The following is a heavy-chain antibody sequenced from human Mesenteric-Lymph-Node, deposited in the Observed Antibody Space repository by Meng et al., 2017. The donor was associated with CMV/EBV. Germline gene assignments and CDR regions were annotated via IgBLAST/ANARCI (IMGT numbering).Heavy chain of an antibody. CDR3: ARERGDY. CDR1: GFIFSDYY. CDR2: ISDRGDSI. J-gene: IGHJ4*02. V-gene: IGHV3-11*01. Sequence: GGSLRLSCAASGFIFSDYYMSWLRQAPGKGLEWVARISDRGDSIDYVDSIKGRFTISRDNARDSLYLQMSSLRVEDTAVYYCARERGDYWGQGTLVTVSS.